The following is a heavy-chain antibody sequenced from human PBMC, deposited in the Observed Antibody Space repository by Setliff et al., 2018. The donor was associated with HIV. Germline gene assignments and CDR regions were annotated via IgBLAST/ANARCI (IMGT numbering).Heavy chain of an antibody. V-gene: IGHV4-39*07. J-gene: IGHJ6*03. Sequence: SETLSLTCTVSGGSITSRNYYWGWIRQPPGKGLEWVGSISYSGSTYYDPSLKSRVTISLDKSKNQFSLRLTSVTAADTAVYYCASEGYSNGWYNYFYYYMGVWGKGTTVTVSS. CDR2: ISYSGST. CDR3: ASEGYSNGWYNYFYYYMGV. CDR1: GGSITSRNYY. D-gene: IGHD5-18*01.